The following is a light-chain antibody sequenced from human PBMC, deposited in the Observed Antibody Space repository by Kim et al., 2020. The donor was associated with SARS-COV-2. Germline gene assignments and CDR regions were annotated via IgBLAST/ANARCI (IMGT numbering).Light chain of an antibody. CDR3: QVWDSSSDHPGV. V-gene: IGLV3-21*04. CDR1: NIGSKS. J-gene: IGLJ1*01. CDR2: YDS. Sequence: PGKTARITCGGNNIGSKSVNWYQQKPGQAPVLVIYYDSDRPSGIPERFSGSNSGNTATLTISRVEAGDEADYYCQVWDSSSDHPGVFGTGTKVTVL.